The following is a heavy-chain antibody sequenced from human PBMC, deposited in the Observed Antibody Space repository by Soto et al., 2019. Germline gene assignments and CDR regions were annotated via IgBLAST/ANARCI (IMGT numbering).Heavy chain of an antibody. J-gene: IGHJ4*02. CDR3: THSGRYCTTTSCYYYFDY. Sequence: QITLKESGPTLVKPTQTLTLTCAFSGFSLTTSGVGVGWIRQPPGKALEWLALIYWDDNKRYSPSLKSRLTITKDTSKNQVVLTMTIMDPVDTATYYCTHSGRYCTTTSCYYYFDYWGQGTLLTVSS. CDR2: IYWDDNK. D-gene: IGHD2-2*01. CDR1: GFSLTTSGVG. V-gene: IGHV2-5*02.